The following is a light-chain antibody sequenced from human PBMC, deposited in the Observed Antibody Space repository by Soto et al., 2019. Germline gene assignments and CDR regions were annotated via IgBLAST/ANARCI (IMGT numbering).Light chain of an antibody. Sequence: QSALTQPPSASGTPGQRVTISCSGGNSNIGSNTVNWFQQLPGTAPKLLIYSSNQRPSGVPDRFSGSKSGTSASLAISGLQSEDEADYYCAAWDDSLTGVVFGGGTKLTVL. CDR2: SSN. CDR3: AAWDDSLTGVV. J-gene: IGLJ2*01. V-gene: IGLV1-44*01. CDR1: NSNIGSNT.